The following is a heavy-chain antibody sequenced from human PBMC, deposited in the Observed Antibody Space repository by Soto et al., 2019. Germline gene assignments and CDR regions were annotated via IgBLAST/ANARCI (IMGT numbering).Heavy chain of an antibody. D-gene: IGHD5-12*01. J-gene: IGHJ5*02. Sequence: QVQLVESGGGLVKPGGSLRLSCAASGFTFSGYYMSWIRQAPGKGLEWVSYISGDDTTVYYADSVQGRFTISSDSAKNALSLQMTSLRAEDTALYCCAGARLRGGYNAWGQGTLLTVSS. V-gene: IGHV3-11*01. CDR1: GFTFSGYY. CDR3: AGARLRGGYNA. CDR2: ISGDDTTV.